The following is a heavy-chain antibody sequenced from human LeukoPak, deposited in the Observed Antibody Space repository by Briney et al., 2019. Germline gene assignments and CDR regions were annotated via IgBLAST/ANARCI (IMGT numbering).Heavy chain of an antibody. CDR3: ARDQYYYGSGSYYGAFDI. CDR1: GFTFNSYS. CDR2: ISSSSSYI. J-gene: IGHJ3*02. V-gene: IGHV3-21*04. D-gene: IGHD3-10*01. Sequence: GGSLRLSCAASGFTFNSYSMNWVRQAPGKGLEWVSSISSSSSYIYYADSVKGRFTISRDNSKNTLYLQMNSLRAEDTAVYYCARDQYYYGSGSYYGAFDIWGQGTMVTVSS.